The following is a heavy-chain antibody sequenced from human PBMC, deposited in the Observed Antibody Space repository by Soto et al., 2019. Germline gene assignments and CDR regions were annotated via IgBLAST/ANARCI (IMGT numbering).Heavy chain of an antibody. CDR1: GDSISDYFY. J-gene: IGHJ4*02. CDR3: AREVRGGFTGIFDQ. V-gene: IGHV4-4*07. D-gene: IGHD2-15*01. Sequence: QVQLQGSGPGQVKPSETLSLTYTVSGDSISDYFYWSWIRQPAGKGLEWIGRIYPDGTTKYNPSLKSRVTLSLDKSKNQFSLRLSSVTAADTAVYYFAREVRGGFTGIFDQWGRGSRVTVSS. CDR2: IYPDGTT.